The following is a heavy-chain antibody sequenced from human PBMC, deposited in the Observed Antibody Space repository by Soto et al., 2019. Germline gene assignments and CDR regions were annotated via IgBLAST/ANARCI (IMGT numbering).Heavy chain of an antibody. Sequence: ASVKVSCKASGYTFTSYGISWVRQAPGQGLEWMGWISAYNGNTNYAQKLQGRVTMTTDTSTSTAYVELRSLRSDDTAVYYCARDWNYVEYYYYYGMDVWGQGTTVTVSS. CDR2: ISAYNGNT. CDR1: GYTFTSYG. J-gene: IGHJ6*02. CDR3: ARDWNYVEYYYYYGMDV. D-gene: IGHD1-7*01. V-gene: IGHV1-18*01.